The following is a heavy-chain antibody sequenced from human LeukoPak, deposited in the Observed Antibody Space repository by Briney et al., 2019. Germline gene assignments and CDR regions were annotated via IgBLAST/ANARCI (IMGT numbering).Heavy chain of an antibody. D-gene: IGHD3-22*01. CDR2: IIPIFGTA. Sequence: SVKVSCKASGGTFSSYAISWVRQAPGQGLEWMGGIIPIFGTANYAQKFQGRVTITADESTSTAYMELSSLRSEDTAVYYCATYYYDSSGHPYYFDYWGQGTLVTVSS. V-gene: IGHV1-69*13. CDR3: ATYYYDSSGHPYYFDY. CDR1: GGTFSSYA. J-gene: IGHJ4*02.